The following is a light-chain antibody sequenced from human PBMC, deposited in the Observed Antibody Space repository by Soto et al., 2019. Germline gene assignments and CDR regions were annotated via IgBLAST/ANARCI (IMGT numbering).Light chain of an antibody. CDR2: GAS. J-gene: IGKJ5*01. Sequence: EIVLTQPPGTLSLSPGERATLSCRSSQSVSSSYLAWYQQKPGQAPRLLIYGASSRATGIPDRFSGSGSGTDFTLTISRLEPEDFAVYYCQQYGSATPITFGQGTRLENK. CDR3: QQYGSATPIT. V-gene: IGKV3-20*01. CDR1: QSVSSSY.